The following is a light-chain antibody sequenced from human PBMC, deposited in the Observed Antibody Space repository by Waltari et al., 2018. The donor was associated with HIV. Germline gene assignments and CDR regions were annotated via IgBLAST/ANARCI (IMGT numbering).Light chain of an antibody. J-gene: IGLJ3*02. CDR1: DSDFGLSNF. V-gene: IGLV2-14*03. Sequence: AVTQPASVSGLPGQSTTISCTGGDSDFGLSNFVSWYQQHSGKPPKLILYDVDSRSSGVSDRFSGAISGNTASLTISELRAEDEAHYYCASFTADNTVLFGGGTEVTV. CDR3: ASFTADNTVL. CDR2: DVD.